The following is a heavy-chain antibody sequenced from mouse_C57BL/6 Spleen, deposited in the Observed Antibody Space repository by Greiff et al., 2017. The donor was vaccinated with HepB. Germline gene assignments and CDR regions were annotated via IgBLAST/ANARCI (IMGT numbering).Heavy chain of an antibody. CDR2: ISSGSSTI. D-gene: IGHD1-1*01. V-gene: IGHV5-17*01. CDR3: ARVGGSYYYGSSYVSFDY. J-gene: IGHJ2*01. Sequence: ELKLMESGGGLVKPGGSLKLSCAASGFTFSDYGMHWVRQAPEKGLEWVAYISSGSSTIYYADTVKGRFTISRDNAKNTLFLQMTSLRSEDTAMYYCARVGGSYYYGSSYVSFDYWGQGTTLTVSS. CDR1: GFTFSDYG.